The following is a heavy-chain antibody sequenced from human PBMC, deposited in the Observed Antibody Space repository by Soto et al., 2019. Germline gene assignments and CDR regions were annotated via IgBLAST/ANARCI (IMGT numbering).Heavy chain of an antibody. CDR1: GGTFSSYT. CDR2: IIPILGIA. CDR3: ARFRGSYGMDV. J-gene: IGHJ6*02. D-gene: IGHD3-10*01. Sequence: QVQLVQSGAEVKKPGSSVKVSCKASGGTFSSYTISWVRQAPGQGLEWMGRIIPILGIATYAQKFQGRVTITADQSTSTDYMELSSLRSEDTAVYYCARFRGSYGMDVWGQGTTVTVSS. V-gene: IGHV1-69*02.